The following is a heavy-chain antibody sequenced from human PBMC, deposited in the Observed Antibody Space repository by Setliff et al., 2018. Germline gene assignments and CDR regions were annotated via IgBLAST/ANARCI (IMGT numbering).Heavy chain of an antibody. CDR2: IYPDVSDP. D-gene: IGHD6-13*01. CDR3: ATTRLASRWYVVDGFDI. J-gene: IGHJ3*02. V-gene: IGHV5-51*01. CDR1: GYSLTNYW. Sequence: RGESLKISCKGSGYSLTNYWIGWVRQMPGKGLEWMGIIYPDVSDPRYSPSFQGQVTISVDKSINTAFLQWNNLKASDSAMYYCATTRLASRWYVVDGFDIWGQGTLVTVSS.